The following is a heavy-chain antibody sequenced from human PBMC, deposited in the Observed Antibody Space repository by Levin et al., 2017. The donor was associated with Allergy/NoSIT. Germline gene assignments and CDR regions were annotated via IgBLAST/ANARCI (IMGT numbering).Heavy chain of an antibody. CDR1: GYTFKNYG. Sequence: ASVKVSCKASGYTFKNYGISWVRQAPGQGLEWMGWISTHNGNTNDAQSFQGRVTMTTDTSTSTADMELRSLISDDTAVYYCARVVVTPVSYFYMDVWGKGTTVTVSS. V-gene: IGHV1-18*01. J-gene: IGHJ6*03. D-gene: IGHD2-2*01. CDR2: ISTHNGNT. CDR3: ARVVVTPVSYFYMDV.